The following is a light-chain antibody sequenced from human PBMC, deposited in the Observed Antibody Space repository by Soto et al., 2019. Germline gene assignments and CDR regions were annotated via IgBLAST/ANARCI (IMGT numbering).Light chain of an antibody. CDR3: QQYAHWPRT. V-gene: IGKV3-15*01. CDR2: GAS. J-gene: IGKJ1*01. CDR1: QSVSSN. Sequence: ETAMTQSPATLSGSPGERATLSCRASQSVSSNLAWYQQKPGQAPRLLIYGASTRATGIPVRFSGSGSETEFTLTISSLQSEDFAVYYCQQYAHWPRTFGQGTKVDVK.